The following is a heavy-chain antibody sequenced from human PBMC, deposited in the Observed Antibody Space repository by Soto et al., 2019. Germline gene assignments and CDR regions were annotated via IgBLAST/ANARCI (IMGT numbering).Heavy chain of an antibody. CDR2: ISYDGSDK. CDR1: GFTFSNYA. V-gene: IGHV3-30-3*01. J-gene: IGHJ6*02. D-gene: IGHD5-18*01. Sequence: TGGSLRLSCAASGFTFSNYAMHWVRQAPGKGLEWVAVISYDGSDKYNANSVKGRFTISRDNSKNTLYLQMNSLRAEDMAVYYCARDTGPNGYNYYYFGMDVWGQGTTVTVS. CDR3: ARDTGPNGYNYYYFGMDV.